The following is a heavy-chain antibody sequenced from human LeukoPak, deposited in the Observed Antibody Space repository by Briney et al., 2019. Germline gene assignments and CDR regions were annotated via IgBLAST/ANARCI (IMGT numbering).Heavy chain of an antibody. D-gene: IGHD6-13*01. V-gene: IGHV4-34*01. Sequence: SETLSLTCAVYGGSFSDYYWSWIRQPPGKGLEWIGEINHSGNTNYNPSLKSRVTISVDTSKNQFSLKLSSVTAADTAVYYCARGRVAAAGTPRQTRVKNWFDPWGQGTLVTVSS. CDR3: ARGRVAAAGTPRQTRVKNWFDP. J-gene: IGHJ5*02. CDR2: INHSGNT. CDR1: GGSFSDYY.